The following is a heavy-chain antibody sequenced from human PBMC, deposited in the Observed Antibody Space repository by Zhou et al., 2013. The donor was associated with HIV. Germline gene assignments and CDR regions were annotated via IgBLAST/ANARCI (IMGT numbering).Heavy chain of an antibody. CDR3: ARGGDIVVVPAAEGWFDP. J-gene: IGHJ5*02. CDR2: IIPIFGTA. CDR1: GGTFSSYA. D-gene: IGHD2-2*01. Sequence: QVQLVQSGAEVKKPGSSVKVSCKASGGTFSSYAISWVRQAPGQGLEWMGGIIPIFGTANYAQKFQGRVTITADESTSTAYMELSSLRSEDTAVYYCARGGDIVVVPAAEGWFDPWGQGTLVTVSS. V-gene: IGHV1-69*12.